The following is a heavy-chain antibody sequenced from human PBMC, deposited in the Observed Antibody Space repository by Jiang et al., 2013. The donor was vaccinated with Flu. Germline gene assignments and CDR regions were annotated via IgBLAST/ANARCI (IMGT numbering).Heavy chain of an antibody. D-gene: IGHD6-13*01. CDR2: TYYRSKWFN. CDR3: ARDAAGFDY. CDR1: SSNSVA. J-gene: IGHJ4*02. V-gene: IGHV6-1*01. Sequence: SSNSVAWNWIRQSPSRGLEWLGRTYYRSKWFNDYAESVKSRITINPDTSKNQFSLQLNSVTPEDTAVYYCARDAAGFDYWGQGTLVTVSS.